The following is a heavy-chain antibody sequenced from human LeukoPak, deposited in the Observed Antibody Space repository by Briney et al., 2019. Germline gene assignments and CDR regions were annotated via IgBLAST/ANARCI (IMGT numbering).Heavy chain of an antibody. CDR3: TTVALAGGVF. J-gene: IGHJ4*02. V-gene: IGHV3-23*01. D-gene: IGHD3-3*01. CDR1: GFDFSTYA. Sequence: GGSLRLSCAASGFDFSTYAINWVRQAPGKGLEWVSTISGSGDNTYYADSVKGRFTISRDNSKNTLYLQMNSLRAEDTAVYYCTTVALAGGVFWGQGTLVTVSS. CDR2: ISGSGDNT.